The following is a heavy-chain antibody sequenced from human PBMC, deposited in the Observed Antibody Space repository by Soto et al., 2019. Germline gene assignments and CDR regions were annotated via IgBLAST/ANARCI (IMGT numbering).Heavy chain of an antibody. CDR1: GFTFSGYA. CDR2: ISGSGGST. CDR3: AKHNAKIVGASYNWFDP. V-gene: IGHV3-23*01. Sequence: PAGTLRLSCAASGFTFSGYAINSVRQAPGQCLEWVSAISGSGGSTYYADSVKGRLNISRDNSKNTLYLQMNSLRAEDTAVYYCAKHNAKIVGASYNWFDPWGQGTLVTVSS. J-gene: IGHJ5*02. D-gene: IGHD1-26*01.